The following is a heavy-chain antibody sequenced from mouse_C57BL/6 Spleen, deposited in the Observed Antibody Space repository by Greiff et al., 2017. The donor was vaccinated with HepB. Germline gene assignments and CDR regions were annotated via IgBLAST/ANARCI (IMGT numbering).Heavy chain of an antibody. J-gene: IGHJ4*01. Sequence: VQLQQSGAELVRPGSSVKLSCKASGYTFTSYWMHWVKQRPIQGLEWIGNIDPSDSETHYNQKFKDKATLTVDKSSSTAYMQLSSLTSEDSAVYYCARPSALYYYAMDYWGQGTSVTVSS. D-gene: IGHD6-5*01. CDR3: ARPSALYYYAMDY. CDR2: IDPSDSET. V-gene: IGHV1-52*01. CDR1: GYTFTSYW.